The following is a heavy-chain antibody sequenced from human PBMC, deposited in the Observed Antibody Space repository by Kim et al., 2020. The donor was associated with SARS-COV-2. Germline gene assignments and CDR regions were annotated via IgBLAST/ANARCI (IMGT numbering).Heavy chain of an antibody. CDR3: ARVHLSYGYANGFDY. D-gene: IGHD5-18*01. J-gene: IGHJ4*02. Sequence: DSVKGRFTISRDNAKNSLYLQMNSLRAEDTAVYYCARVHLSYGYANGFDYWGQGTLVTVSS. V-gene: IGHV3-21*01.